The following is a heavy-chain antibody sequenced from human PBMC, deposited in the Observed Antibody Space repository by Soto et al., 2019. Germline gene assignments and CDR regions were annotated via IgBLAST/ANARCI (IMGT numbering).Heavy chain of an antibody. CDR2: IRGNGDPP. V-gene: IGHV3-64D*06. D-gene: IGHD5-12*01. CDR1: GFTFSSYA. J-gene: IGHJ4*02. Sequence: WGSLRLSCSASGFTFSSYAMHWFRQAPGKGLEYVSGIRGNGDPPFYADSVKGRFTISRDNSKNTLYLQMSSLSADDTAVYYCVKSRGGNNFDFFDWGQGALVTVSS. CDR3: VKSRGGNNFDFFD.